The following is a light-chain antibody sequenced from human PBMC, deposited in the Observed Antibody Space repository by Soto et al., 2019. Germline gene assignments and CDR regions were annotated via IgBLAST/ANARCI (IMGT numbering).Light chain of an antibody. CDR1: RSNLGAGYD. Sequence: QLVLTQPPSVSGAPGQGITISCTGTRSNLGAGYDVHWYQQLPGAAPKLLIYGNNNRPSGVPGRFSGSKSGTSASLAITGLQAEDEADYYCHSYDSSLSGSRVFGGGTKLTVL. CDR3: HSYDSSLSGSRV. V-gene: IGLV1-40*01. J-gene: IGLJ2*01. CDR2: GNN.